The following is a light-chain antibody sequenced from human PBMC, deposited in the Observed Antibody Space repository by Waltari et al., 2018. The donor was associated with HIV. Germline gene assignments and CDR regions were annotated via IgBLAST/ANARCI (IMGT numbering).Light chain of an antibody. V-gene: IGLV2-11*02. Sequence: HSALTQPRSVSGSPGQSVPIPRAGSNSDGGSYGYVLWYHQKSGEAPQLIIYDVNKRPSGVPPRFSGAKSGDTASLTISGLQAEDEGDFYCCSYGGSWSFVFGGGTRVTVL. CDR2: DVN. CDR3: CSYGGSWSFV. J-gene: IGLJ2*01. CDR1: NSDGGSYGY.